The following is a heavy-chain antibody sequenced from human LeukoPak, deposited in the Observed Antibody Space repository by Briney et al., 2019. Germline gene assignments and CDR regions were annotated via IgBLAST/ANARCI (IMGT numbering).Heavy chain of an antibody. V-gene: IGHV4-59*08. CDR3: ARLVWSENWFDP. D-gene: IGHD3-3*01. CDR1: GGSISNYY. CDR2: IYYSGST. J-gene: IGHJ5*02. Sequence: SETLSLTCTVSGGSISNYYWSWIRQPPGKGLEWIGYIYYSGSTNYNPSLKSRVTISVDTSKNQFSLKLSSVTAADTAVYYCARLVWSENWFDPWGQGTLVTVSS.